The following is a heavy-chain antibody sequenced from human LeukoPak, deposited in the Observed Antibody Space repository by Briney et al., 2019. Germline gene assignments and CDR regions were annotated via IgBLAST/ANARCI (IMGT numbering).Heavy chain of an antibody. V-gene: IGHV3-7*05. CDR2: IKQDGSEK. D-gene: IGHD6-19*01. Sequence: GGPLRLSCAASGFTFSSYWMSWVRQAPGKGLEWVANIKQDGSEKYYVDSVKGRFTISRDNAKNSLYLQMNSLRAEDTAVYYCAREDSSGWLDAFDIWGQGTMVTVSS. CDR1: GFTFSSYW. CDR3: AREDSSGWLDAFDI. J-gene: IGHJ3*02.